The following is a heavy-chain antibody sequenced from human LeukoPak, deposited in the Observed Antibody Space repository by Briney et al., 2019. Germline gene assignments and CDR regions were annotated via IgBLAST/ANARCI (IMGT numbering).Heavy chain of an antibody. D-gene: IGHD4-17*01. Sequence: GGSLRLSCAASGFTFSSYSMNWVRQAPGKGLEWVSSISSSSSYIYYADSVKGRFTISRDNSKNTLYLQMNSLRAEDTAVYYCAKDYAVTTPYAFDIWGQGTMVTVSS. CDR2: ISSSSSYI. CDR1: GFTFSSYS. V-gene: IGHV3-21*04. CDR3: AKDYAVTTPYAFDI. J-gene: IGHJ3*02.